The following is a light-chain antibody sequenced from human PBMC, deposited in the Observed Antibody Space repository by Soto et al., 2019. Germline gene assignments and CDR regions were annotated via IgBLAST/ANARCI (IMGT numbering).Light chain of an antibody. CDR1: QSVSSSY. J-gene: IGKJ2*01. V-gene: IGKV3-20*01. Sequence: IVLTQSPGTLSLSPGERATLSCRASQSVSSSYLAWYQRKPGQAPRLLIYGASSRATGIPDRFSGSGSGTDFTLTISRLEPEDFAVYYCQQYVSSPYTFGQGTRLEIK. CDR3: QQYVSSPYT. CDR2: GAS.